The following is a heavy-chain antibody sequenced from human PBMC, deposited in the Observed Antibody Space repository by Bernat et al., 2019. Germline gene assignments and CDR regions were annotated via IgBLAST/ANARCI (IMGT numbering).Heavy chain of an antibody. V-gene: IGHV3-7*04. Sequence: EVLLVESGGGLVQPGGSLRLSCEASRISFSDFWMSWVRQGPGKGLEWVAYINEDGSEKYHMDPVKGRFIISRDNAKKSLYLEMNSLRAEDMAMYYCARGHHGLEVWGQGTPVTVSS. CDR2: INEDGSEK. J-gene: IGHJ6*02. CDR1: RISFSDFW. CDR3: ARGHHGLEV.